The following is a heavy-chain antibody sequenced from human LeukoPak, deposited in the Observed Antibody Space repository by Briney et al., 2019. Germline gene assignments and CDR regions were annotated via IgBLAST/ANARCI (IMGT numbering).Heavy chain of an antibody. CDR3: ARELSDDFDY. CDR1: GYTFTSYD. CDR2: MNPNRGDT. V-gene: IGHV1-8*01. Sequence: ASVKVSCKASGYTFTSYDIHWVRQATGQGLEWMGRMNPNRGDTDYAQKFQGRVTMTRDTSISTAYMELSSLRSEDTAVYYCARELSDDFDYWGQGTLVTVSS. D-gene: IGHD2-21*02. J-gene: IGHJ4*02.